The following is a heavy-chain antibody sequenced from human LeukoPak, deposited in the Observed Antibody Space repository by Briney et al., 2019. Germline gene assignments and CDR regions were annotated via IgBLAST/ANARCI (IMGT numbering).Heavy chain of an antibody. V-gene: IGHV3-11*01. CDR2: ISSTADIV. J-gene: IGHJ4*02. CDR3: ARETVAGTFDY. D-gene: IGHD6-19*01. Sequence: GGSLRLSCAASGFTFSEYYMSWIRQAPGEGLEWVSGISSTADIVSYADFVLGRFTISRDNGDDSLSLQLNNLRAEDTAVYYCARETVAGTFDYWSQGTLVTVSS. CDR1: GFTFSEYY.